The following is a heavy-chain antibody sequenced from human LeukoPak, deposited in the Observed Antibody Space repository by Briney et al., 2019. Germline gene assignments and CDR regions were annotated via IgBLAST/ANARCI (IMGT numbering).Heavy chain of an antibody. CDR2: IRYGSNK. J-gene: IGHJ5*02. CDR3: AKDLASDCSSTSCQHPSDP. Sequence: SGGSLRLSCAASGFTFSSYGMHWVRQAPGKGLEWVAFIRYGSNKYYADSVKGRFTISRDNSKNTLYLQMNSLRAEDTAVYYCAKDLASDCSSTSCQHPSDPWGQGTLVTVSS. CDR1: GFTFSSYG. V-gene: IGHV3-30*02. D-gene: IGHD2-2*01.